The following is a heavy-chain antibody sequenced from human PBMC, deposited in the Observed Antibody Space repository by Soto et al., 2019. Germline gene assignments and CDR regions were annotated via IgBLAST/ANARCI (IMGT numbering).Heavy chain of an antibody. J-gene: IGHJ6*02. Sequence: XGSLRLSCAAAGVTFSSYELNWVRQAPGRGLDWVSYITSSGSTIYYADSVKGRFTISRDNAKNSLYLQMNSLRAEDTAVYYCARDGIAARPYYYYGMDVWGQGATVTVSS. V-gene: IGHV3-48*03. CDR2: ITSSGSTI. CDR3: ARDGIAARPYYYYGMDV. CDR1: GVTFSSYE. D-gene: IGHD6-6*01.